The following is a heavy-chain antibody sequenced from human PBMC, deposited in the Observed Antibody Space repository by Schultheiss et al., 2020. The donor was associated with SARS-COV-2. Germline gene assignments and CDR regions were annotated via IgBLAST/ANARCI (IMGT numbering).Heavy chain of an antibody. V-gene: IGHV3-21*04. CDR1: GFTFSSYW. Sequence: GGSLRLSCAASGFTFSSYWMHWVRQAPGKGLVWVSSISSSSSTIYYADSVKGRFTISRDNAKNSLYLQMNSLRAEDTAVYYCARYDWNYSRYRFYYYYGMDVWGQGTTVTVSS. J-gene: IGHJ6*02. CDR3: ARYDWNYSRYRFYYYYGMDV. CDR2: ISSSSSTI. D-gene: IGHD1-7*01.